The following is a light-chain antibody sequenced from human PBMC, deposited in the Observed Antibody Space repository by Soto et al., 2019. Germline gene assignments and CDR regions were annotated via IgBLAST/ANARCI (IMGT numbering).Light chain of an antibody. CDR1: QSISSW. J-gene: IGKJ2*01. CDR2: DAS. CDR3: QQYNSYSL. V-gene: IGKV1-5*01. Sequence: DIQMTQSPSTLSASVGDRVTITCRASQSISSWLAWYQQKPGKAPKLLFYDASSLESGVPSRFSGSGSGTEFTLTISSLQPDDFATYYCQQYNSYSLFGQGTKLEIK.